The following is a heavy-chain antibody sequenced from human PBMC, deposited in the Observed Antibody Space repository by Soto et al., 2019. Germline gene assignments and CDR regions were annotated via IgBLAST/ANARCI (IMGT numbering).Heavy chain of an antibody. CDR1: GDSMSNYY. CDR3: ARHAVYYDILTGYYPLNHMDY. CDR2: VSSSGST. J-gene: IGHJ4*02. D-gene: IGHD3-9*01. V-gene: IGHV4-59*08. Sequence: TLSLTCVVSGDSMSNYYWRWIRQPPGKGLEWIGDVSSSGSTNYNPSLKSRVTMSVDTSKNQFSLKLSSVTAADTAVYYCARHAVYYDILTGYYPLNHMDYWGQGTLVTVSS.